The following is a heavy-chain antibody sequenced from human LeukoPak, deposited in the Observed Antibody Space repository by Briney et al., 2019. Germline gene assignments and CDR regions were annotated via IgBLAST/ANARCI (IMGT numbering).Heavy chain of an antibody. Sequence: PGGSLRLSCVASGLAFSSYSMHWVRQAPGKGLEWVGVISYDGSDEYYTDSVKGRFTISRDNSKNTVYLQMNSLRADDTAVYYCARDFTPEWFDIHWVQGTLVTVS. J-gene: IGHJ4*02. D-gene: IGHD3-3*01. CDR3: ARDFTPEWFDIH. CDR1: GLAFSSYS. CDR2: ISYDGSDE. V-gene: IGHV3-30*04.